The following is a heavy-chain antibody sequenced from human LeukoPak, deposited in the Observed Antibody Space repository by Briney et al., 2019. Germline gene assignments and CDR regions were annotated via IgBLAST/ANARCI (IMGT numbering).Heavy chain of an antibody. Sequence: SETLSLTCTVSGDSITSHYWSWIRQPPGKGLEWIGYLHYRGNTNHNSSLRSRMTISLDTSRNQFSLRLSSVTAADTAIYFCARDAGLATAGAYYYYYGMDVWGQGTTVTVSS. D-gene: IGHD2-15*01. CDR3: ARDAGLATAGAYYYYYGMDV. J-gene: IGHJ6*02. CDR2: LHYRGNT. CDR1: GDSITSHY. V-gene: IGHV4-59*11.